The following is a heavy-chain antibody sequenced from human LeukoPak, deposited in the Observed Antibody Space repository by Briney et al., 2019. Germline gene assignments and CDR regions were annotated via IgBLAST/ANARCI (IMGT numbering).Heavy chain of an antibody. D-gene: IGHD5-18*01. CDR2: ISYDGSNK. CDR3: ARDARVQLWLLFLGY. Sequence: PGGSLRLSCAASGFTFSSYAMHWVRQAPGKGLEWVAVISYDGSNKYYADSVKGRFTISRDNSKNTLYLQMNSLRAEDTAVYYCARDARVQLWLLFLGYWGQGTLVTVSS. J-gene: IGHJ4*02. V-gene: IGHV3-30-3*01. CDR1: GFTFSSYA.